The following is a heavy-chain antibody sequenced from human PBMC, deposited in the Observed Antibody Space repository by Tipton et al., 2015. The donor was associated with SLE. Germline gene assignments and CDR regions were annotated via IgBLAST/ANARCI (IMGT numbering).Heavy chain of an antibody. CDR1: GFTFSDYY. J-gene: IGHJ5*02. CDR2: IYYDGTT. CDR3: AREDDSSYGNWFDP. V-gene: IGHV4-34*01. Sequence: LRLSCAASGFTFSDYYMSWIRQPPGKGLEWIGAIYYDGTTYYNPSLKSRVTISSDTSKNQFSLELTSVTAADTAVYYCAREDDSSYGNWFDPWGQGTLVTVSS. D-gene: IGHD4-11*01.